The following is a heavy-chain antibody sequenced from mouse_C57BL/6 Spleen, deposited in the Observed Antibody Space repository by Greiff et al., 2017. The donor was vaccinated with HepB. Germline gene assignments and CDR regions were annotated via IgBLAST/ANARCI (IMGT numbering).Heavy chain of an antibody. D-gene: IGHD1-1*01. Sequence: QVQLQQPGAELVKPGASVKLSCKASGYTFTSYWMHWVKQRPGQGLEWIGMIHPNSGSTNYNEKFKSKATLTVDKSSSTAYMQLSSLTSEDSAVYYCARRGNGSSKNYWYFDVWGTGTTVTVSS. CDR1: GYTFTSYW. CDR3: ARRGNGSSKNYWYFDV. CDR2: IHPNSGST. V-gene: IGHV1-64*01. J-gene: IGHJ1*03.